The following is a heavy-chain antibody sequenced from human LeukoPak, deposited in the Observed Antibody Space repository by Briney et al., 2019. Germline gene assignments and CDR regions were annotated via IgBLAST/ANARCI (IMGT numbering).Heavy chain of an antibody. V-gene: IGHV4-34*01. CDR3: ARSVVLIYPKYCSGGSCYSLYYFDY. CDR2: INHSGST. J-gene: IGHJ4*02. Sequence: PSETLSLTCAVYGGSFSGYYWSWIRQPPGKGLEWIGEINHSGSTNYNPSLKSRVTISVDTSKNQFSLKLSSVTAADTAVYYCARSVVLIYPKYCSGGSCYSLYYFDYWGQGTLVTVSS. D-gene: IGHD2-15*01. CDR1: GGSFSGYY.